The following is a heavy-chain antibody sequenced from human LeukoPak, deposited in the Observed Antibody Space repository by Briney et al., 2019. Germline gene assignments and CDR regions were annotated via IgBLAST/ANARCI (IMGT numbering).Heavy chain of an antibody. CDR2: IKGDASEK. Sequence: PGGSLRLSCAVSGLSINNYWMTWYRQAPGKGLECVAHIKGDASEKHYVDSVKGRFTISRDNAENSLYLQMNSLRAEDTAVYYCARQAGVTWGQGTLVTVSS. CDR1: GLSINNYW. D-gene: IGHD6-19*01. V-gene: IGHV3-7*01. J-gene: IGHJ5*02. CDR3: ARQAGVT.